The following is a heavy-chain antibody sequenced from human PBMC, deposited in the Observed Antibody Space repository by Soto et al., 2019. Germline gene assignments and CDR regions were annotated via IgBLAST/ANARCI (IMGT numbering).Heavy chain of an antibody. Sequence: GGSLRLSCAASGFNVSGNYMSWVRQAPGKGLEWVSVIYNGGGTYYADSVKGRFTISRDNSKNTLYLQMNSLRAEDTAVYYCASTRGSSYDYWGQGTLVTVSS. CDR2: IYNGGGT. CDR1: GFNVSGNY. CDR3: ASTRGSSYDY. D-gene: IGHD6-6*01. V-gene: IGHV3-53*01. J-gene: IGHJ4*02.